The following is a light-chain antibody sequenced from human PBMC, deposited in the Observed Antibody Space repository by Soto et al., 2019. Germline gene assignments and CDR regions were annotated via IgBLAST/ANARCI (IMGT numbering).Light chain of an antibody. J-gene: IGLJ1*01. CDR1: SSDVGGYNY. CDR3: NSYTTSNTRQIV. Sequence: QSALTQPASVSGSPGQSITISCTGTSSDVGGYNYVSWYQQHPGKAPKFMIYDVSNRPSGVSTRFPGSKSGNTASLTISGLQAEDEADYYCNSYTTSNTRQIVFGTGTKSPS. V-gene: IGLV2-14*01. CDR2: DVS.